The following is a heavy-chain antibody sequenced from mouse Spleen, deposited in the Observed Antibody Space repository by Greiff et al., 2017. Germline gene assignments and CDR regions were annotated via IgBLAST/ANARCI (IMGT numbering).Heavy chain of an antibody. CDR3: TIYYYDGSY. CDR1: GFNIKDDY. D-gene: IGHD1-1*01. V-gene: IGHV14-4*01. J-gene: IGHJ2*01. CDR2: IDPENGDT. Sequence: EVKLQESGAELVRPGASVKLSCTASGFNIKDDYMHWVKQRPEQGLEWIGWIDPENGDTEYASKFQGKATITADTSSNTAYLQLSSLTSEDTAVYYCTIYYYDGSYWGQGTTLTVSS.